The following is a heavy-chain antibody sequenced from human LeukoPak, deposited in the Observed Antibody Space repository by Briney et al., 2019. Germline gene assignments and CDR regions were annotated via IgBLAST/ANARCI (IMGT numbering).Heavy chain of an antibody. J-gene: IGHJ4*02. V-gene: IGHV1-46*01. CDR1: GYTFTSYY. CDR3: TRPLAGDGTAAAQFAS. CDR2: INPSKSNT. Sequence: ASVKVSCKASGYTFTSYYIHWVRQAPGQGLEWMGIINPSKSNTNYAQNFQGRVTMTRDTSTSTVYMELRRLTSDDTAVYYCTRPLAGDGTAAAQFASWGQGTLVTASS. D-gene: IGHD6-13*01.